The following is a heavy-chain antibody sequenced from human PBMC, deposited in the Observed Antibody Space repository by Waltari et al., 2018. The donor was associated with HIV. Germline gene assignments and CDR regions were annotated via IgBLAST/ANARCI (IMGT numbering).Heavy chain of an antibody. CDR1: GGSFRGYY. V-gene: IGHV4-34*01. CDR3: ARRITIFRVVVSPYYFDF. J-gene: IGHJ4*02. CDR2: INDSVTT. Sequence: QVQLQQWGAGLLKPSETLSLNCAVYGGSFRGYYWSWIRQSPGKGLEWIGEINDSVTTNDKPSLKGRVSISVDTSNSQFSLNLGSVTAADTAMYYCARRITIFRVVVSPYYFDFWGQGTLVTVSS. D-gene: IGHD3-3*01.